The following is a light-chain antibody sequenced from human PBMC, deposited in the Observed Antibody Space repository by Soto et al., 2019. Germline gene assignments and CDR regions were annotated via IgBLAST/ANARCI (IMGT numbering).Light chain of an antibody. Sequence: QSALTQPASVXXSPGQSITISCSGTSSDVGRYNLVSWYQQHPGKAPKLMIYEVTTRPSGISPRFSGSKSGNTASLTISGLQAEDEADYYCCSYAGSDTYVLFGGGTQLTVL. J-gene: IGLJ7*01. V-gene: IGLV2-23*02. CDR1: SSDVGRYNL. CDR3: CSYAGSDTYVL. CDR2: EVT.